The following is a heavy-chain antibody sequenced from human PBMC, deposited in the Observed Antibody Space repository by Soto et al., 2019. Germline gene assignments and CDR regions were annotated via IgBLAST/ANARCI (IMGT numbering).Heavy chain of an antibody. CDR2: IYSGGST. CDR1: GFTVSNNY. CDR3: ATSPTVGH. V-gene: IGHV3-66*01. D-gene: IGHD2-2*01. J-gene: IGHJ4*02. Sequence: EVQLVESGGGLVQPGGSLRLSCAVSGFTVSNNYMSWVRQAPGKGLEWVSVIYSGGSTYYADSIKGRFTISRDNSKNTLYLQMNSLRAEDTTVYYCATSPTVGHWGQGTLVTVSS.